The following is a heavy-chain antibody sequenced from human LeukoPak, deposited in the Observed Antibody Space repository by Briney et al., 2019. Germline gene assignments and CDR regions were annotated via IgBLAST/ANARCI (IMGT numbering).Heavy chain of an antibody. CDR1: GFTFSSYW. D-gene: IGHD2-2*02. Sequence: GGSLRLSCAASGFTFSSYWMSWVRQAPGKGLEWVANIKQDGSEKYYVDSVKGRFTISRDNAKNSLYLQMNSLRAEDTAVYYCASRVPFVVVPAAIEYAFDIWGQGTMVTVSS. CDR3: ASRVPFVVVPAAIEYAFDI. V-gene: IGHV3-7*01. J-gene: IGHJ3*02. CDR2: IKQDGSEK.